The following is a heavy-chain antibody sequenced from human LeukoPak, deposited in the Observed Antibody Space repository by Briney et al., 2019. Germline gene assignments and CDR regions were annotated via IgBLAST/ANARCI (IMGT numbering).Heavy chain of an antibody. CDR1: GFTFSNYW. J-gene: IGHJ4*02. Sequence: PGGSLRLSCEGSGFTFSNYWMTWVRQAPGKGLEWVANIKPNGIEKHYADSVKGRFTISRDNSKNSLYLQMNSLRTEDTALYYCAKSRREGIAAEPDLLDFDYWGQGTLVTVSS. V-gene: IGHV3-7*03. D-gene: IGHD6-13*01. CDR3: AKSRREGIAAEPDLLDFDY. CDR2: IKPNGIEK.